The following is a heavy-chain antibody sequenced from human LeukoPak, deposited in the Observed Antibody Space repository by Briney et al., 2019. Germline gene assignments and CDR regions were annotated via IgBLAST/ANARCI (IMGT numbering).Heavy chain of an antibody. J-gene: IGHJ4*02. CDR2: INPSGGNT. CDR1: GYSFTSYN. CDR3: AKSGWVDGYNPLDY. V-gene: IGHV1-46*01. Sequence: ASVKVSCKTSGYSFTSYNLHWVRQAPGQRLEWMGIINPSGGNTNYAQKFQGRVTMTRDTSTSTVYMELSSLKSEDTAVYYCAKSGWVDGYNPLDYWGQGTLVTVSS. D-gene: IGHD5-24*01.